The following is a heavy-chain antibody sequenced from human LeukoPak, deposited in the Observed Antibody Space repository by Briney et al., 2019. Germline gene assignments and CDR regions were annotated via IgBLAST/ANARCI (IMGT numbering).Heavy chain of an antibody. J-gene: IGHJ4*02. CDR3: ARSRRASLAAAGNVFDY. D-gene: IGHD6-13*01. CDR2: INPNSGGT. V-gene: IGHV1-2*02. CDR1: GYTFTGYY. Sequence: ASVKVSCKASGYTFTGYYMHWVRQAPGQGLEWMGWINPNSGGTNYAQKFQGRVTMTRDTSISTAYMELSRLRSDDTAVYYCARSRRASLAAAGNVFDYWGQGTLVTVSS.